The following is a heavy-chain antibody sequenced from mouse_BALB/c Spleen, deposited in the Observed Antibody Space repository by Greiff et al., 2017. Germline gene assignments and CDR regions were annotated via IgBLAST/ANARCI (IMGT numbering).Heavy chain of an antibody. CDR1: GFTFSSYT. CDR3: ARLYGSSYYFDY. J-gene: IGHJ2*01. Sequence: EGQLVESGGGLVQPGGSLKLSCAASGFTFSSYTMSWVRQTPEKRLEWVAYISNGGGSTYYPDTVKGRFTISRDNAKNTLYLQMSSLKSEDTAMYYCARLYGSSYYFDYWGQGTTLTVSS. V-gene: IGHV5-12-2*01. CDR2: ISNGGGST. D-gene: IGHD1-1*01.